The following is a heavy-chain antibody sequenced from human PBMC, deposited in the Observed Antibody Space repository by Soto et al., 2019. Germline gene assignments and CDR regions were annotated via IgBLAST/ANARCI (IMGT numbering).Heavy chain of an antibody. CDR1: GYTFTSYG. V-gene: IGHV1-18*01. J-gene: IGHJ5*02. D-gene: IGHD2-2*01. CDR2: ISAYNGNT. CDR3: AIPGEYCSSTSCFNWFDP. Sequence: ASVKVSCKASGYTFTSYGISWVRQAPGQGLEWMGWISAYNGNTNFAQKFQGRVTMTPDTSTSTAYMGLRSLRSDDTALFYCAIPGEYCSSTSCFNWFDPWGQGTLVTVSS.